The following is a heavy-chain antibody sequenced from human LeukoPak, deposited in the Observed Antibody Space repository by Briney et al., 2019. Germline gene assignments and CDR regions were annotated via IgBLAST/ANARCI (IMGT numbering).Heavy chain of an antibody. D-gene: IGHD6-13*01. CDR2: INPNSGDT. Sequence: GASVKVSCKASGYTLTGHYMHWVRQAPGQGLEWMGWINPNSGDTNYAQKFQGRVTMTSDTSISTAYMELNRLRSDDTAVYYCATAGAAGVPDWYFDLWGRGTLVTVSS. J-gene: IGHJ2*01. CDR3: ATAGAAGVPDWYFDL. CDR1: GYTLTGHY. V-gene: IGHV1-2*02.